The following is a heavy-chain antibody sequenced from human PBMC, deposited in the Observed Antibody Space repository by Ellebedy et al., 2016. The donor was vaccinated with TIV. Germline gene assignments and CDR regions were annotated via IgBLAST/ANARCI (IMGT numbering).Heavy chain of an antibody. CDR2: VWYDGNYQ. D-gene: IGHD2-15*01. Sequence: GESLKISCAASGFTFMSFGIHWVRQAPGKGPEWVAVVWYDGNYQRVSDSVKDRFTISRDNSNNMVFLQMNSLKAEDTARYYCAREMVAPGPDDSYYGMDVWGQGTTVTVSS. CDR1: GFTFMSFG. V-gene: IGHV3-33*01. J-gene: IGHJ6*02. CDR3: AREMVAPGPDDSYYGMDV.